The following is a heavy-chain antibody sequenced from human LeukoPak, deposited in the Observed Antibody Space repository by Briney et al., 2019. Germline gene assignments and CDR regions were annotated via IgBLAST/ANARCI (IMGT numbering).Heavy chain of an antibody. V-gene: IGHV4-4*09. CDR3: ARGYQLLSILGY. D-gene: IGHD2-2*01. J-gene: IGHJ4*02. Sequence: SETLSLTCIVSGGSISGYYWSWIRQPPGKGLEWIGYIYCSGSTYYNPSLKSRVTISVDTSKNQFSLKLSSVTAADTAVYYCARGYQLLSILGYWGQGTLVTVSS. CDR2: IYCSGST. CDR1: GGSISGYY.